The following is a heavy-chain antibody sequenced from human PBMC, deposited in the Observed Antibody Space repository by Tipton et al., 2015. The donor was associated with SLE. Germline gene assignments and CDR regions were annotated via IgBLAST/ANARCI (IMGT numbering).Heavy chain of an antibody. Sequence: QSGAEVKKPGASVKVSCKASGYTFTTYYIHWVRQAPGQGLEWMGIFDPSGGSANYAQRFQGRLTMTGDTSTGTVYMELSSFRSEDTAVYYCARPSDYSDLRHWGQGTLVTVSS. CDR2: FDPSGGSA. J-gene: IGHJ4*02. CDR1: GYTFTTYY. V-gene: IGHV1-46*01. D-gene: IGHD4-17*01. CDR3: ARPSDYSDLRH.